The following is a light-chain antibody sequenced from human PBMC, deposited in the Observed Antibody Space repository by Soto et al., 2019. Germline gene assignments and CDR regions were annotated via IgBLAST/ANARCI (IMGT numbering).Light chain of an antibody. J-gene: IGKJ5*01. CDR1: QSVSSNY. V-gene: IGKV3-20*01. Sequence: EFTEAPGSPSLCPGQRANLSCRASQSVSSNYLAWYQQKPGQAPRVLIHGASTRATGIPDRFSVSGSGTDFTLTISRLQNEDFAVYYCQQHGSSPSTIGQGTRLEIK. CDR3: QQHGSSPST. CDR2: GAS.